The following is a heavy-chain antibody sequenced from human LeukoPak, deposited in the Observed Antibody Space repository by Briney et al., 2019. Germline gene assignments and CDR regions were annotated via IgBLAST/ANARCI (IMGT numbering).Heavy chain of an antibody. V-gene: IGHV4-59*08. CDR1: GGSISSYY. Sequence: SETLSLTCTVSGGSISSYYWSWIRQTPGKGLEWIGYIYYSGSTNFNPSLKSRVTISVDTSKNQFSLKLSSVTAADTAVYYCARPVPSRLGWFDPWGQGTLVTVSS. D-gene: IGHD1-1*01. J-gene: IGHJ5*02. CDR2: IYYSGST. CDR3: ARPVPSRLGWFDP.